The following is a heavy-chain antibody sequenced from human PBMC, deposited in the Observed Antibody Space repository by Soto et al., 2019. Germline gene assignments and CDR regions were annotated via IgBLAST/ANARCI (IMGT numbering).Heavy chain of an antibody. CDR3: ARGDYSSSPLARMEAFDI. V-gene: IGHV4-34*01. CDR1: GGSFSGYY. D-gene: IGHD6-6*01. CDR2: INHSGST. Sequence: SETLSLTCAVYGGSFSGYYWSWIRQPPGKGLEWIGEINHSGSTNYNPSLKSRVTISVDTSKNQFSLKLSSVTAADTAVYYCARGDYSSSPLARMEAFDIWGQGTMVTVSS. J-gene: IGHJ3*02.